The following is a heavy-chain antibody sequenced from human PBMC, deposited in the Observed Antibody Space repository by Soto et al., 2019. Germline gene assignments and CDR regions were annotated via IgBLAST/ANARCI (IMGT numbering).Heavy chain of an antibody. CDR2: ISYDGSNK. J-gene: IGHJ6*02. CDR1: GFTFSSYC. V-gene: IGHV3-30*18. D-gene: IGHD6-6*01. Sequence: GGSLRLSCAASGFTFSSYCMHWVRPAPVKGLEWVAVISYDGSNKYYADSVKGRFTISRDNSKNTLYLQMNSLRAEDTAVYYCAKVVRPIAARPYGMDVWGQGTTVTVSS. CDR3: AKVVRPIAARPYGMDV.